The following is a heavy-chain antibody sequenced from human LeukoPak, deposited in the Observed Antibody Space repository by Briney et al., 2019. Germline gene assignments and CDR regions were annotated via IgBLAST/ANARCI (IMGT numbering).Heavy chain of an antibody. CDR2: IYPGDSDT. D-gene: IGHD6-13*01. J-gene: IGHJ3*02. CDR3: ARHLDSRSWAALDI. V-gene: IGHV5-51*01. Sequence: GESLRISCKGSGYSFTSYWIGWVRQMPGKGLEWMGIIYPGDSDTRYSPSFQGQVTISADKSISIAYLQLSTMKASDTAMYYCARHLDSRSWAALDIWGQGTMVTVSS. CDR1: GYSFTSYW.